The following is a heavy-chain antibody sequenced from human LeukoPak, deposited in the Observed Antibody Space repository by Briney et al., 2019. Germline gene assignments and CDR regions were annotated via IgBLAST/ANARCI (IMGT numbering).Heavy chain of an antibody. J-gene: IGHJ6*03. CDR2: IKQDGSEK. CDR1: GFTFSSYW. D-gene: IGHD5-18*01. V-gene: IGHV3-7*01. CDR3: ARKQLGYSYGQTDYYYMDV. Sequence: GGSLRLSCAASGFTFSSYWMSWVRQAPGKGLEWVANIKQDGSEKYYVDSVKGRFTISRDNAKNSLYLQMNSLRTEDTAVYYCARKQLGYSYGQTDYYYMDVWGKGTTVTVSS.